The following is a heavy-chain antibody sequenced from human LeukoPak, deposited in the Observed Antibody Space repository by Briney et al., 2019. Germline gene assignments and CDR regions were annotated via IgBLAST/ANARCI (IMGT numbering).Heavy chain of an antibody. D-gene: IGHD6-19*01. CDR1: GGSISSYY. J-gene: IGHJ4*02. Sequence: PSETLSLTCTVSGGSISSYYWSWIRQPAGKGLEWIGHIYTSGSTSYNPSLQSRVTISVDTSNHEFSLKLISVTAADTAVYYCARAGGSVGWYGTIDSWGQGTLVTVSS. CDR3: ARAGGSVGWYGTIDS. V-gene: IGHV4-4*09. CDR2: IYTSGST.